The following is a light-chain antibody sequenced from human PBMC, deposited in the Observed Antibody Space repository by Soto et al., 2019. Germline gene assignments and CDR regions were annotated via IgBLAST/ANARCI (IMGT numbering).Light chain of an antibody. CDR3: QQYNSYPWT. CDR2: QAS. CDR1: QGINRW. Sequence: DIQMTQSPSSLSASVGDSVTITCRASQGINRWLAWYQQKPGKAPELLIYQASSLQSGVPSRSSGGGSGSGTEFTLTLSSLQPDDFATYYCQQYNSYPWTFGQGTKVEFK. J-gene: IGKJ1*01. V-gene: IGKV1-5*03.